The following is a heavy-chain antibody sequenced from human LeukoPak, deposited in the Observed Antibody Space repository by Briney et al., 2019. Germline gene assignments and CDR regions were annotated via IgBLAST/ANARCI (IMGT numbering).Heavy chain of an antibody. CDR2: VYYSGST. V-gene: IGHV4-59*01. D-gene: IGHD3-3*01. CDR1: GGSISGYY. Sequence: SETLSLTCTVSGGSISGYYWNWLRQPPGKGLEWIGYVYYSGSTKYNLSFKSRVIISEDTSKNQFSLKLSSVTAADTAVYYCARDLGRGFFNGMDVWGQGTTVTVSS. J-gene: IGHJ6*02. CDR3: ARDLGRGFFNGMDV.